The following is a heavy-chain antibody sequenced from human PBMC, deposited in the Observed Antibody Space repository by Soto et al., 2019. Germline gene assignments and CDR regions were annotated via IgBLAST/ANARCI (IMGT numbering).Heavy chain of an antibody. V-gene: IGHV3-30*04. J-gene: IGHJ5*01. CDR2: TSVDGKNT. D-gene: IGHD6-13*01. CDR1: GFTFSNFA. Sequence: QVQLVESGGGVVQPGGSLRLSCAACGFTFSNFAMHWVRQAPGKGLGWGAATSVDGKNTDYADSVKGRFTISRDNSKKTLFLQMNSLTPEDTAVYYSARERAIAATGIFHSWGQGKLVTVSS. CDR3: ARERAIAATGIFHS.